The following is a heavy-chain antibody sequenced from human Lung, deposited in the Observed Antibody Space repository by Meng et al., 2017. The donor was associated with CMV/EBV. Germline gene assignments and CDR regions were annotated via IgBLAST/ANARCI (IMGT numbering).Heavy chain of an antibody. Sequence: ASVKVSXKASNYTFIDRHIHWVRQAPGQGLEWMGGINPDTGDTKYAEEFHGRVTLTRDTCITTAYMDLSGLRSDDTAVYYCARGIIIIRDCHHFAVDVWGQGTTVTVSS. CDR2: INPDTGDT. CDR1: NYTFIDRH. D-gene: IGHD2-21*02. J-gene: IGHJ6*02. V-gene: IGHV1-2*02. CDR3: ARGIIIIRDCHHFAVDV.